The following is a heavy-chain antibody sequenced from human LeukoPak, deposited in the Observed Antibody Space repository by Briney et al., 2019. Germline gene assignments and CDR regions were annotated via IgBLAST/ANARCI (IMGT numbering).Heavy chain of an antibody. CDR2: IYYSGRT. Sequence: SETLSLTCNVSGGSISSYSWSWIRQPPGKGLEWIGPIYYSGRTNYNPSLKSRVTTSVDTSKNQFSLKLSSVTAADTAVYYCAREEQWLASGTFDIWGQGTMVTVSS. CDR1: GGSISSYS. V-gene: IGHV4-59*01. D-gene: IGHD6-19*01. J-gene: IGHJ3*02. CDR3: AREEQWLASGTFDI.